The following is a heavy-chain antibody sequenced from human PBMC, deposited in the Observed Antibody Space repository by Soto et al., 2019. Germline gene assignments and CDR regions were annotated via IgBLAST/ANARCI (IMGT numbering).Heavy chain of an antibody. CDR3: ARGLTPVTRASVGIHYGMDV. J-gene: IGHJ6*02. CDR2: ISFDGSNK. Sequence: QVQLVESGGGVVQPGRSLRLSCAASGFTFSSYAMHWVRQAPGKGLEWVAVISFDGSNKYYADSVKGRFTISRDNSKNTLYLQKNSRRAEDTAVYYCARGLTPVTRASVGIHYGMDVWGQGTTVTVSS. D-gene: IGHD4-17*01. CDR1: GFTFSSYA. V-gene: IGHV3-30*14.